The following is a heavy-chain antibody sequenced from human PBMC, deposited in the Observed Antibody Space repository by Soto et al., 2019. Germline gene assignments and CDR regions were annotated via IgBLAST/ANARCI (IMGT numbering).Heavy chain of an antibody. Sequence: SVNGSCNASGGTFSSYSISWVRQAPGQGLEWMGGIIPIFGTANYAQKFQGRVTITADESTSTAYMELSSLRSEDTAVYYCARVTFSRDGYNGDYLDYRGQGTLVIVSA. V-gene: IGHV1-69*13. J-gene: IGHJ4*02. D-gene: IGHD5-12*01. CDR2: IIPIFGTA. CDR1: GGTFSSYS. CDR3: ARVTFSRDGYNGDYLDY.